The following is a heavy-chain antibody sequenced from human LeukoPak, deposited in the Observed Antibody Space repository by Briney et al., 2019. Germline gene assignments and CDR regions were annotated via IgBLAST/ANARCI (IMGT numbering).Heavy chain of an antibody. CDR3: ARDKDNYGSRRHAFDI. Sequence: SETLSLTCTVSGDSVRTYHWSWIRQPPGKGLEWIGYIYNTGSTNYNPSLKSRVTISADTSKNQFSLKLSSVTAADTAMYYCARDKDNYGSRRHAFDIWGQGTMVTVSS. CDR1: GDSVRTYH. D-gene: IGHD3-10*01. V-gene: IGHV4-59*02. J-gene: IGHJ3*02. CDR2: IYNTGST.